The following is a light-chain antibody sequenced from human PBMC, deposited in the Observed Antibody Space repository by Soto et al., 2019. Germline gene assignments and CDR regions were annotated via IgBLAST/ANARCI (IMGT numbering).Light chain of an antibody. J-gene: IGKJ4*01. V-gene: IGKV1-9*01. CDR3: QQFNAYPLT. Sequence: DIQLTQSPSFLSASVGYRVTISCRASQGISDYLAWYQQKPGKAPKLLIYGASTLQSGVPSRFSGMASGTEFTLTISSLQPEDFATYFCQQFNAYPLTFGGGTKLEIK. CDR2: GAS. CDR1: QGISDY.